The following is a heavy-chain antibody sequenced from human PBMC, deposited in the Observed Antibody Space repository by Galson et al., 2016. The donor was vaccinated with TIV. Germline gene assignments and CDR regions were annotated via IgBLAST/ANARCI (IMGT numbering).Heavy chain of an antibody. CDR1: GGTFSSYV. CDR3: ASDRNTAFDTYHYSYGMDV. CDR2: IIPLFRTT. J-gene: IGHJ6*02. Sequence: SVKVSCKASGGTFSSYVFNWVRLAPGQGLEWMGGIIPLFRTTNYAQKFQGRVTITADESTNTAYMELNGLRSGDTAVYYCASDRNTAFDTYHYSYGMDVWGQGTTVTVSS. D-gene: IGHD5-18*01. V-gene: IGHV1-69*13.